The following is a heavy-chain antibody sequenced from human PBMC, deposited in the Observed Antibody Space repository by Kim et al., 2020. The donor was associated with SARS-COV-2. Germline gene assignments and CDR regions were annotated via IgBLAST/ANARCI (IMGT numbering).Heavy chain of an antibody. J-gene: IGHJ4*02. CDR2: ISVYGGQT. CDR3: ARDVGVAGVDTFDS. Sequence: ASVKVSCKASGFTSPNFGISWVRQAPGQGLQWLGWISVYGGQTNYAQKFQDRVTMTIDTSTATAYMELRSLTSDDTAMFYCARDVGVAGVDTFDSWGQGT. CDR1: GFTSPNFG. V-gene: IGHV1-18*01. D-gene: IGHD2-21*01.